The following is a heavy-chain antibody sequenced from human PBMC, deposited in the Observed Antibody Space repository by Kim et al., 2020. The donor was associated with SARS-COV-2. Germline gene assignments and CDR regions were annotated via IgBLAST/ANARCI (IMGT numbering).Heavy chain of an antibody. CDR3: AKYGNIVTLGSAGAYDY. J-gene: IGHJ4*02. CDR1: GVTFSSYG. CDR2: IIPVFGTA. D-gene: IGHD5-12*01. V-gene: IGHV1-69*13. Sequence: SVKVSCKASGVTFSSYGISWVRQAPGQGLEWMGGIIPVFGTANYAQNLQGRLTITADESTSTAYMELSSLRSEDTAVYYCAKYGNIVTLGSAGAYDYWGQGTLVTVSS.